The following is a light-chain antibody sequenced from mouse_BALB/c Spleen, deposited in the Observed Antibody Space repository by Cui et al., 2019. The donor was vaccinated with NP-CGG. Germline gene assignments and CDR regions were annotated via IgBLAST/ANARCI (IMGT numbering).Light chain of an antibody. Sequence: QAVVTQDSAPLTSPGETVTLTCRSSTGAVTTSNYANWVQEKPDHLFTGLIGGTNNRAPGVPARFSGSLIGDKAALTITGAQTEDEAIYFCALWYSNHWVFGGGTKLTVL. CDR3: ALWYSNHWV. V-gene: IGLV1*01. CDR1: TGAVTTSNY. J-gene: IGLJ1*01. CDR2: GTN.